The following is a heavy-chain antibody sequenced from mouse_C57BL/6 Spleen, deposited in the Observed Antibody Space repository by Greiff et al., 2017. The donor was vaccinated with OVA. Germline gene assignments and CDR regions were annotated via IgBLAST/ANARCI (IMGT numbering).Heavy chain of an antibody. CDR2: ILSGSGST. CDR3: ARDHYGSSYGYFDV. CDR1: GYTFTGYW. Sequence: QVQLQQSGAELMKPGASVKLSCKATGYTFTGYWIEWVKQRPGHGLEWIGEILSGSGSTNYNEKFKGKATFTADTSSNTAYMQLSSLTTEDSAIYYCARDHYGSSYGYFDVWGTGTTVTVSS. V-gene: IGHV1-9*01. J-gene: IGHJ1*03. D-gene: IGHD1-1*01.